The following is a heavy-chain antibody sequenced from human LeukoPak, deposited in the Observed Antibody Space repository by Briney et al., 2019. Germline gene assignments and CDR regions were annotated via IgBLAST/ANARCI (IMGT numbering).Heavy chain of an antibody. CDR3: ARSGYYHYYGLDV. J-gene: IGHJ6*02. V-gene: IGHV3-13*04. Sequence: AGGSLRLSCAASGFTFSSYDMHWVRQTTGKGLEWVSAIGTADDTFYPDSVKGRFTISRDDAKNSLYPQMNNLRVGDTAVYYCARSGYYHYYGLDVWGQGTTVTVSS. CDR1: GFTFSSYD. CDR2: IGTADDT.